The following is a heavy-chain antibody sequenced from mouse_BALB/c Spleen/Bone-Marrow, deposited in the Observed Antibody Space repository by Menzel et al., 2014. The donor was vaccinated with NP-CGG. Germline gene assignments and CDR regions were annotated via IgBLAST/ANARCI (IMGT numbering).Heavy chain of an antibody. CDR3: ARDSFLITRALDY. Sequence: VNVVESGPGPVAPSQSLSITCTVSGFSLTGYGVSWVRQPPGKGLEWLGMIWGDGSTDYNSALKSRLSISKDNSKSQVFLKMNSLQTDDTARYYCARDSFLITRALDYWGQGTSVTVSS. J-gene: IGHJ4*01. D-gene: IGHD2-4*01. CDR2: IWGDGST. V-gene: IGHV2-6-7*01. CDR1: GFSLTGYG.